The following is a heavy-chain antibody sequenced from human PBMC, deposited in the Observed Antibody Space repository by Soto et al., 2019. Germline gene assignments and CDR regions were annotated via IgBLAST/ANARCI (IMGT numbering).Heavy chain of an antibody. CDR2: IYSGGST. D-gene: IGHD1-26*01. J-gene: IGHJ6*03. Sequence: GGSLRLSCAASGFTVSSNYMSWVRQAPGKGLEWVSVIYSGGSTYYADSVKGRFTISRDNSKNTLYLQMNSLRAEDTAVYYCASKGRGRHYYYYYMDVWGKGTTVTVSS. CDR1: GFTVSSNY. V-gene: IGHV3-66*01. CDR3: ASKGRGRHYYYYYMDV.